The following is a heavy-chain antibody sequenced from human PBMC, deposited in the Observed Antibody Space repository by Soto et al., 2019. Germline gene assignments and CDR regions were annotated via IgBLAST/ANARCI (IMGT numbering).Heavy chain of an antibody. CDR3: ARGQRFLEWLSYFDY. J-gene: IGHJ4*02. CDR1: SGSISSSNW. D-gene: IGHD3-3*01. Sequence: QVQLQESGPGLVKPSGTLSLTCAVSSGSISSSNWWSWVRQPPGKGLEWIGEIYHSGSTNYNPSLNSRVTISVDKAKNQFSLKLSSVTAADTAVYYCARGQRFLEWLSYFDYWGQGTLVTVSS. CDR2: IYHSGST. V-gene: IGHV4-4*02.